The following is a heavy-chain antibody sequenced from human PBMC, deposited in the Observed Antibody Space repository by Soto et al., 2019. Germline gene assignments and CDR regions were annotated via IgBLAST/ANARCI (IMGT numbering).Heavy chain of an antibody. CDR2: IYYSGST. J-gene: IGHJ4*02. Sequence: SETLSLTCTVSGGSISSYYWSWIRQPPGKGLEWIGYIYYSGSTNYNPSLKSRVTISVDTSKNQFSLKLSSVTAADTAVYYCAREYVDTAMVIDYWGQGTLVTVS. V-gene: IGHV4-59*01. D-gene: IGHD5-18*01. CDR1: GGSISSYY. CDR3: AREYVDTAMVIDY.